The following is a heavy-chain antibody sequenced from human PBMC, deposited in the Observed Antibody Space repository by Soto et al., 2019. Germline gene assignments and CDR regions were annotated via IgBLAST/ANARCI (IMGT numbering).Heavy chain of an antibody. Sequence: QVQLVQSGAEVKKPGASVKVSCEASGYTFSSYGTSWVRQAPGQGFEWMGWISGYNSITRYAQKFQGRVTMTTDTSTSTAYMELRSLRSDDTAVYYCARAFGSTDYWGQGTLVTVSS. CDR1: GYTFSSYG. V-gene: IGHV1-18*01. CDR2: ISGYNSIT. D-gene: IGHD6-13*01. CDR3: ARAFGSTDY. J-gene: IGHJ4*02.